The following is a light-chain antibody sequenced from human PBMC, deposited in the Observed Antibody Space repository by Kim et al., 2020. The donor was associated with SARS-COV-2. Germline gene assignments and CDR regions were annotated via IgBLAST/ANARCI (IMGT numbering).Light chain of an antibody. CDR1: QGISAS. CDR3: LQHKTFPWT. CDR2: GAS. J-gene: IGKJ1*01. Sequence: ASVGDRVTITCRASQGISASLAWFQQRPGKVPQRLVYGASTLQSGVPSRFSGKGSGTEFTLTISGLQPEDFATYFCLQHKTFPWTFGQGTKVDIK. V-gene: IGKV1-17*03.